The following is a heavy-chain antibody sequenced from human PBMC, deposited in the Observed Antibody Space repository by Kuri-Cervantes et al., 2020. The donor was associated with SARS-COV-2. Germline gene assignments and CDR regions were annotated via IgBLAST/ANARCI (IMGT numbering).Heavy chain of an antibody. CDR1: GFTFDDYA. D-gene: IGHD2-15*01. Sequence: SLKISCAASGFTFDDYAMHWVRQAPGKGLEWVSGISWNSGSIGYADSVKGRFTISRDNAKNSLYLQMNSLRAEDTAVYYCAKGFPRAYCSGGSCYAKDAFDIWDQGTMVTVSS. V-gene: IGHV3-9*01. CDR2: ISWNSGSI. CDR3: AKGFPRAYCSGGSCYAKDAFDI. J-gene: IGHJ3*02.